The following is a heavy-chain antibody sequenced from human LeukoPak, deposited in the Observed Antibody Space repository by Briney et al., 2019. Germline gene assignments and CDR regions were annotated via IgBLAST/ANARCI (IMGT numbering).Heavy chain of an antibody. CDR1: GYTVTGYG. J-gene: IGHJ4*02. CDR2: ISAYNGNT. Sequence: ASVKVSCKASGYTVTGYGISWVRQAPGQGLEWMGWISAYNGNTNYAQKLQGRDTMTTDTSTSTAYMELRSLRSDDTPVYYCARDLHSPGDFWGQGTLVTVSS. CDR3: ARDLHSPGDF. V-gene: IGHV1-18*01. D-gene: IGHD2-15*01.